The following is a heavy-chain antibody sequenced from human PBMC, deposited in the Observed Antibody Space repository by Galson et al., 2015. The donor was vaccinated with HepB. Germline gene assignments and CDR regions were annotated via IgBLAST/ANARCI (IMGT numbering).Heavy chain of an antibody. D-gene: IGHD3-22*01. CDR3: ARFYDSRFDY. Sequence: SVKVSCKASGYIFISYGISWVRQAPGQGLEWMGWISAYNGNTNYSQKLQGRVTMTTDTSTSTAYMELRSLRSYDTDVYYCARFYDSRFDYWGKGTLVTVSS. CDR2: ISAYNGNT. V-gene: IGHV1-18*01. CDR1: GYIFISYG. J-gene: IGHJ4*02.